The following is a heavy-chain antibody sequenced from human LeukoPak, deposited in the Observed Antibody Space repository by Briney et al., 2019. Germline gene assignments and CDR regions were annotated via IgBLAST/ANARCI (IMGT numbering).Heavy chain of an antibody. J-gene: IGHJ4*02. CDR3: ASSRSGGGFDY. Sequence: ASVEVSCKASGYTFTSYGISWVRQAPGQGLEWMGWISAYNGNTNYAQKLQGRVTMTTDTSTSTAYMELRSLRSDDTAVYYCASSRSGGGFDYWGQGTLVTVSS. CDR2: ISAYNGNT. D-gene: IGHD3-10*01. CDR1: GYTFTSYG. V-gene: IGHV1-18*01.